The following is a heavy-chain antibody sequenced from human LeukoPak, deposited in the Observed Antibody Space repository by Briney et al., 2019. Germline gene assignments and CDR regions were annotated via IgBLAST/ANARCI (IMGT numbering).Heavy chain of an antibody. D-gene: IGHD3-22*01. CDR2: IYPGDSDT. V-gene: IGHV5-51*01. CDR3: ARQCNPSPGLLLDDAFDI. CDR1: GYSFTSYW. Sequence: GESLKISCKGSGYSFTSYWIGWVRQMPGKGLEWMGIIYPGDSDTRYSPSFQGQVTISADKSISTAYLQWSSLKASDTAMYYCARQCNPSPGLLLDDAFDIWGRGTMVTVSS. J-gene: IGHJ3*02.